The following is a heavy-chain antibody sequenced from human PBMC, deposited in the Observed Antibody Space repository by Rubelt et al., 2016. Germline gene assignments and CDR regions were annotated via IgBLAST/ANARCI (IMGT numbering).Heavy chain of an antibody. D-gene: IGHD2-15*01. Sequence: QVQLQQWGAGLLKPSETLSLTCVVSGGSFSAYYWSWIRQPPGKGLEWIGEINHSGSTTYNPSLKSRVTMSVHTSKNQFSLRLTSGTASDTAVYYCASWPLGYCSGGTCYSFDYWGQGTLVTVSS. CDR3: ASWPLGYCSGGTCYSFDY. CDR1: GGSFSAYY. J-gene: IGHJ4*02. V-gene: IGHV4-34*01. CDR2: INHSGST.